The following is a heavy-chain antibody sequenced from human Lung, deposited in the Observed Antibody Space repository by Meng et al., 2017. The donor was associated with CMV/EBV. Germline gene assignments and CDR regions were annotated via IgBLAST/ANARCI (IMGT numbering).Heavy chain of an antibody. CDR3: ARDWSGSDDY. CDR2: INEYGSRT. J-gene: IGHJ4*02. D-gene: IGHD1-26*01. V-gene: IGHV3-74*01. Sequence: GEXXKISCAASGFTLSRYWMHWVRQAPGKGLVWVSRINEYGSRTDYADSVKGRFTIFRDNAKNTLYLQMDSLRAEDTAVYYCARDWSGSDDYWGQGPVVTVSS. CDR1: GFTLSRYW.